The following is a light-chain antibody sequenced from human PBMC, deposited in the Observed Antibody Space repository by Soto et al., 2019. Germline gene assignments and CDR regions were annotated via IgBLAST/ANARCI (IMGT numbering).Light chain of an antibody. CDR3: SSYAGSNIV. V-gene: IGLV2-8*01. CDR1: SSDVGAYNY. Sequence: QSALTQPPSASGSPGQSVTISCTGTSSDVGAYNYVSWYQQHPGKAPKLMIYEISKRPSGVPDRFSASKSGNTASLTVSGLQAEDEADYYCSSYAGSNIVFGGGTKLTVL. J-gene: IGLJ2*01. CDR2: EIS.